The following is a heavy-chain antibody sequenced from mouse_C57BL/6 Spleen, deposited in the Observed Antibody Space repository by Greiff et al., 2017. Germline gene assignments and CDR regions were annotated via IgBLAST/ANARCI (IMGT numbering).Heavy chain of an antibody. V-gene: IGHV1-55*01. CDR1: GYTFTSYW. CDR3: ARGGYDGYLRYYFDY. CDR2: IYPGSGST. D-gene: IGHD2-3*01. J-gene: IGHJ2*01. Sequence: QVQLQQPGAELVKPGASVKMSCKASGYTFTSYWITWVKPRPGQGLEWIGDIYPGSGSTNYNEKFKSKDTLTVDTSSSTAYMQLSSLTSEDSAVYYCARGGYDGYLRYYFDYWGQGTTRTVSS.